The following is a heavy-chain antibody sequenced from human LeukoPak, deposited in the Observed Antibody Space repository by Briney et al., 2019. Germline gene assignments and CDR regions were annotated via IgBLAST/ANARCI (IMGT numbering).Heavy chain of an antibody. Sequence: GMSLRLSCAASGFTFTTYGFQWVRQAPGKGLEWVAVIWSDGSKTYYADSVKGRFTISRDDSKNTLNLQMNSLRAEDTAVYYCVRDGNILTGSKYNFDDWGQGTLVTVSS. V-gene: IGHV3-33*01. CDR3: VRDGNILTGSKYNFDD. CDR1: GFTFTTYG. J-gene: IGHJ4*02. CDR2: IWSDGSKT. D-gene: IGHD3-9*01.